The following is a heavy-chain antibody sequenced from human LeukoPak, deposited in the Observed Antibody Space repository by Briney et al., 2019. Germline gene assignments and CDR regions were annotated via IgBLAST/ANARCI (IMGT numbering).Heavy chain of an antibody. CDR2: IYYSGST. CDR1: GGSISSYY. J-gene: IGHJ4*02. V-gene: IGHV4-59*12. Sequence: NPSETLSLTCTVSGGSISSYYWSWIRQPPGKGLEWIGYIYYSGSTNYNPSLKSRVTISVDTSKNQFSLKLSSVTAADTAVYYCARELVVPAATGPDYWGQGTLVTVSS. CDR3: ARELVVPAATGPDY. D-gene: IGHD2-2*01.